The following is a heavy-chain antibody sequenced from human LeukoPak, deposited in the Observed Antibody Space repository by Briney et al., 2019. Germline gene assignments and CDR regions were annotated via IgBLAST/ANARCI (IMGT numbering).Heavy chain of an antibody. Sequence: ASVKVSCKASGGTFSSYAISWVRQAPGQGLEWMGGIIPIFGTANYAQKFQGRVTITADESTSTAYMELSSLRSEDTAVYYCARDPLYSSSWSTFDYWGQGTLVTVSS. D-gene: IGHD6-13*01. J-gene: IGHJ4*02. V-gene: IGHV1-69*13. CDR3: ARDPLYSSSWSTFDY. CDR2: IIPIFGTA. CDR1: GGTFSSYA.